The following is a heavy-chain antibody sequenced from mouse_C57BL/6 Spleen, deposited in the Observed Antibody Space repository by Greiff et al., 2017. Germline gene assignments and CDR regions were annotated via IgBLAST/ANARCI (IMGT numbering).Heavy chain of an antibody. CDR3: ARNGAPRDLWYCDV. D-gene: IGHD3-3*01. CDR1: GYAFSSYW. V-gene: IGHV1-80*01. J-gene: IGHJ1*03. Sequence: VQLQQSGAELVKPGASVKISCKASGYAFSSYWLNWVKQRPGKGLEWIGQIYPGDGDTNYNGKFKGKATLTADKSSSTAYMQLSSLTSEDSAVYFCARNGAPRDLWYCDVWGTGTTVTVSS. CDR2: IYPGDGDT.